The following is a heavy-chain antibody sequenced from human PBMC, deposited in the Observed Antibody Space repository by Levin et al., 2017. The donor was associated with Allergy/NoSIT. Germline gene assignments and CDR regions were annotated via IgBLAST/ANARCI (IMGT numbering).Heavy chain of an antibody. D-gene: IGHD6-19*01. CDR2: TSSDGSDK. Sequence: GESLKISCAASGFTFSSYAMHWVRQAPGKGLEWVTLTSSDGSDKDYADSVQGRFTISRDNSKNTLFLQMNSLRPEDTAVYYCAKDRQQWLVRIFDPWGQGTLVTVSS. CDR3: AKDRQQWLVRIFDP. CDR1: GFTFSSYA. V-gene: IGHV3-30*18. J-gene: IGHJ5*02.